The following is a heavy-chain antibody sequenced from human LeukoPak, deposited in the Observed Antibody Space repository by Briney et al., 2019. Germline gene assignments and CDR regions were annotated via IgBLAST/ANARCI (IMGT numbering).Heavy chain of an antibody. V-gene: IGHV3-30*18. D-gene: IGHD3-10*01. CDR1: GFTFSSYG. J-gene: IGHJ4*02. CDR3: AKDQDYYGSGSLHFDY. CDR2: ISYDGSNK. Sequence: GGALRLSCAASGFTFSSYGMPWVRQAPGKGLGRVAVISYDGSNKYYADSVNGRFTGYRDNSKKTLDLQTNSRRDEDTAVYYCAKDQDYYGSGSLHFDYWGQGTLVTVSS.